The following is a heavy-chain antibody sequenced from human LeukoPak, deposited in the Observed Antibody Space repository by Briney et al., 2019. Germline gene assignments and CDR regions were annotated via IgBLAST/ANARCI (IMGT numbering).Heavy chain of an antibody. J-gene: IGHJ4*02. Sequence: PGGSLRLSCAASGFTFSTYSMNWVRQAPGKGLEWVSYISSGSSTISYADSVTGRFPISRDEAKKSLSRQMNSLRVQAPAVFNGTRDPDNGGGFDYWGQGTLVTVSS. CDR3: TRDPDNGGGFDY. CDR2: ISSGSSTI. V-gene: IGHV3-48*01. D-gene: IGHD1-1*01. CDR1: GFTFSTYS.